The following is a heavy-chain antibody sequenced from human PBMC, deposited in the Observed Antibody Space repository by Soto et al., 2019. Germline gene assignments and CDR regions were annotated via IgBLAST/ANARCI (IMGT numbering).Heavy chain of an antibody. V-gene: IGHV4-4*02. J-gene: IGHJ3*02. CDR3: ARGFLEWLLRDGAFDI. Sequence: ETLYLTCTVSGFPISSSNWWSWVRQPPVKGLEWIGEIYHSGSTNYNPSLKSRVTISVDKSKNQFSLKLSSVTAADTAVYYCARGFLEWLLRDGAFDIWGQGTMVTVSS. D-gene: IGHD3-3*01. CDR2: IYHSGST. CDR1: GFPISSSNW.